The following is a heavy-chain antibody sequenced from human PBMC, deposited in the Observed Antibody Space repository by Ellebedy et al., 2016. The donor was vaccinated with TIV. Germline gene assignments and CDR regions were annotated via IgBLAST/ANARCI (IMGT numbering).Heavy chain of an antibody. CDR2: INPSGGST. CDR1: GYTFTSYY. J-gene: IGHJ6*02. V-gene: IGHV1-46*01. CDR3: AREGYCSGGSCLTWMDV. D-gene: IGHD2-15*01. Sequence: ASVQVSCKASGYTFTSYYMHWVRQAPGQGLEWMGIINPSGGSTSYAQKFQGRVTMTTDTSTSTAYMELSSLKSEDTAVYYCAREGYCSGGSCLTWMDVWGQGTTVTVSS.